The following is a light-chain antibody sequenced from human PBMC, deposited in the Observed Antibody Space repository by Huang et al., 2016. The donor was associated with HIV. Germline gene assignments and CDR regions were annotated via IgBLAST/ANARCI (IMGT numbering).Light chain of an antibody. J-gene: IGKJ3*01. CDR1: HNISSAS. CDR2: HTS. CDR3: QQYGMSPFT. Sequence: EVVLTQSPGTMSLAPGDRATLSCRASHNISSASLAWYQQKPGQPPRLLIFHTSSRPTGITDRFSGSGSGTDFSLSINRLEPEDFAVYYCQQYGMSPFTFGPGTKVDIE. V-gene: IGKV3-20*01.